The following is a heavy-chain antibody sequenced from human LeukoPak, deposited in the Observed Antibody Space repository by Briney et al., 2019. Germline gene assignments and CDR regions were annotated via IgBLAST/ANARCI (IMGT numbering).Heavy chain of an antibody. J-gene: IGHJ4*02. CDR2: INYSGNT. V-gene: IGHV4-34*01. CDR1: GGSLSGYY. D-gene: IGHD2-15*01. Sequence: PSETLSLTCAVYGGSLSGYYWTWIRQTPGKGLEWIGEINYSGNTNYNRSLKSRVTISADTSKNQFSMRLSSVTAADTAVYYCARRGTAYCRGGNCYSDKYFDYWGQGTQVTVSS. CDR3: ARRGTAYCRGGNCYSDKYFDY.